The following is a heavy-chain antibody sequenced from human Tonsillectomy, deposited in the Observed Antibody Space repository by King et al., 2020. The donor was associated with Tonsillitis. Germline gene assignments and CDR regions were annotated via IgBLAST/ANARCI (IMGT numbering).Heavy chain of an antibody. CDR2: IKEDATQK. J-gene: IGHJ4*02. Sequence: VQLVESGGGSVPPGGSLRLSCAASGFIFNNYWMNLVRQVPGKGLEWVAHIKEDATQKYYVDSVEGRFTISRDNGKNLVYLQMNSLRGEDSAIYYCARANXREVPPDFWXQGTLVTVSS. CDR1: GFIFNNYW. V-gene: IGHV3-7*01. CDR3: ARANXREVPPDF. D-gene: IGHD2-2*01.